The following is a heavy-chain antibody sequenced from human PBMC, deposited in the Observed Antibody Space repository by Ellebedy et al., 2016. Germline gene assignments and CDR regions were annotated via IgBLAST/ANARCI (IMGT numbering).Heavy chain of an antibody. CDR1: VGSFSGYY. Sequence: SETLSLXCAVYVGSFSGYYWSWIRQAPGKGLECIGEINHSGSTNYNPSLKSRVTISVDTSKNQFSLKLSSVTAADTAVYYCARGQRGYDFRSGYPPLYYYYMDVWGKGTTVTVSS. J-gene: IGHJ6*03. V-gene: IGHV4-34*01. D-gene: IGHD3-3*01. CDR2: INHSGST. CDR3: ARGQRGYDFRSGYPPLYYYYMDV.